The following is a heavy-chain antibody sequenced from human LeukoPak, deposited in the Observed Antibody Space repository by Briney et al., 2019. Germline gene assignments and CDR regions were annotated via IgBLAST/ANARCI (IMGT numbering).Heavy chain of an antibody. Sequence: GGSLRLSCAASGFTFSSYAMSWVRQAPGKGLEWVSAISGSGGSTYYADSVKGRFTISRDNSKNTLYLQMNSLRAEDTAVYYCAKTPTLGMSTRAFSRGPGTLVTVSS. J-gene: IGHJ4*02. CDR2: ISGSGGST. CDR1: GFTFSSYA. D-gene: IGHD5-24*01. CDR3: AKTPTLGMSTRAFS. V-gene: IGHV3-23*01.